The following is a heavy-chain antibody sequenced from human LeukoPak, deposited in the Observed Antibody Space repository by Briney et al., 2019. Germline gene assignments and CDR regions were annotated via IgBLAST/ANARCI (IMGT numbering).Heavy chain of an antibody. CDR1: GGSISSSSYY. Sequence: SETLSLTCTVSGGSISSSSYYWGWIRQPPGKGLEWIGSIYYSGSTYYNPSLKSRVTISVDTSKNQSSLKLSSVTAADTAVYYCARGRYSIAAAPYYYYMDVWGKGTTVTVSS. CDR3: ARGRYSIAAAPYYYYMDV. V-gene: IGHV4-39*07. J-gene: IGHJ6*03. D-gene: IGHD6-13*01. CDR2: IYYSGST.